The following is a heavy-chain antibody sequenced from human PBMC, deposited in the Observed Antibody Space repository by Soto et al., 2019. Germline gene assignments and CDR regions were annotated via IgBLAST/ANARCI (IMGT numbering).Heavy chain of an antibody. Sequence: QVQLVESGGGVVQPGRSLRLSCAASGFTFSSYAMHWVRQAPAKGREWVAVISYDGSNKYYADSVKGRFTISRDNSKNTLYLQMNSLRAEDTAVYYCARDRQLLWFGELTFPNAFDIWGQGTMVTVSS. J-gene: IGHJ3*02. CDR2: ISYDGSNK. CDR1: GFTFSSYA. D-gene: IGHD3-10*01. CDR3: ARDRQLLWFGELTFPNAFDI. V-gene: IGHV3-30-3*01.